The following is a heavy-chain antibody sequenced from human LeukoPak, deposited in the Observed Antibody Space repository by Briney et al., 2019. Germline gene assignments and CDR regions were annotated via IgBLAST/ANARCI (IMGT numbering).Heavy chain of an antibody. Sequence: GRSLRLSCAASGFTFDDYAMHWVRQAPGKGLEWVSGISWNSGSIGYADSVKGRFTISRDNAKNSLYLQMNSLRAEDTALYYCAKDMVAAAGTSFDYWGQGTLVIVSS. CDR2: ISWNSGSI. D-gene: IGHD6-13*01. CDR3: AKDMVAAAGTSFDY. CDR1: GFTFDDYA. V-gene: IGHV3-9*01. J-gene: IGHJ4*02.